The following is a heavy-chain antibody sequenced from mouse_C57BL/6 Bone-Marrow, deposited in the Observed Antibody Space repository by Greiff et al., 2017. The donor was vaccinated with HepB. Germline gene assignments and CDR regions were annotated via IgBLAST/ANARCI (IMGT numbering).Heavy chain of an antibody. CDR2: IRNKANGYTT. D-gene: IGHD1-1*01. CDR1: GFTFTDYY. J-gene: IGHJ2*01. CDR3: ARYRVLPYYFDY. Sequence: EVQLVESGGGLVQPGGSLSLSCAASGFTFTDYYMSWVRQPPGKALEWLGFIRNKANGYTTEYSVSVKGRFTISRDNSQSILYLQMNALGAEDSATYDCARYRVLPYYFDYWGQGTTLTVSS. V-gene: IGHV7-3*01.